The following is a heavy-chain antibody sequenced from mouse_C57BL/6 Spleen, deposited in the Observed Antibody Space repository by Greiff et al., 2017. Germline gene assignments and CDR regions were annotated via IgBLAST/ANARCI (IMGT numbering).Heavy chain of an antibody. J-gene: IGHJ4*01. Sequence: EVKLVESGGGLVKPGGSLTLSCAASGFTFSDYGMHWVRQAPEKGLEWVAYISSGSSTIYYAATVKGQFTISRDNAKNTLFLQMTSLRSEDTAMYYCARKVLITTVVATNAMDYWGQGTSVTVSS. V-gene: IGHV5-17*01. D-gene: IGHD1-1*01. CDR1: GFTFSDYG. CDR2: ISSGSSTI. CDR3: ARKVLITTVVATNAMDY.